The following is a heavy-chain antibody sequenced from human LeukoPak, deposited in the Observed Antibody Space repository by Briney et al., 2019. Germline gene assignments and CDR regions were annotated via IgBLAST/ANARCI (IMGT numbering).Heavy chain of an antibody. CDR3: TREWSSGYYSDY. V-gene: IGHV4-34*01. CDR1: GGSFSNYY. Sequence: ASETLSLTCAVYGGSFSNYYWGWIRQSPARGLEWIGEVNHRGTTNYSPSLKSRVTISVDSSKNQFSLKMASVTAADTAVYYCTREWSSGYYSDYWGQGILVTVSS. D-gene: IGHD3-22*01. J-gene: IGHJ4*02. CDR2: VNHRGTT.